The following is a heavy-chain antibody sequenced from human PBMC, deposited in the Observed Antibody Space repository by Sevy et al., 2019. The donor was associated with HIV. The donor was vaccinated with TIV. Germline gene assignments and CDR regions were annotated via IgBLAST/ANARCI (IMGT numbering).Heavy chain of an antibody. Sequence: GGSLRLSCAASGFIFSSYAMTWVRQAPGKGLEWVSTISGGGGSTYCADSVKGRFTISRDNSKNTLYLQMNSLRADDTAVYYCEKYDFSSGYRYFDYWGQGTLVTVSS. D-gene: IGHD3-3*01. J-gene: IGHJ4*02. CDR1: GFIFSSYA. CDR2: ISGGGGST. V-gene: IGHV3-23*01. CDR3: EKYDFSSGYRYFDY.